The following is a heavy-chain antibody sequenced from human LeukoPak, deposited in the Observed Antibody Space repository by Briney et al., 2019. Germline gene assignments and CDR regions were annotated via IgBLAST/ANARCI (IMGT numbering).Heavy chain of an antibody. V-gene: IGHV3-7*01. J-gene: IGHJ4*02. CDR2: IKQDGSEK. Sequence: PGGSLRLSCAASGFTFSSYGMHWVRQAPGKGLEWVANIKQDGSEKYYVDSVKGRFTISRDNAKNSLYLQMNSLRAEDTAVYYCARDAMITFGGVIDYWGQGTLVTVSS. D-gene: IGHD3-16*01. CDR3: ARDAMITFGGVIDY. CDR1: GFTFSSYG.